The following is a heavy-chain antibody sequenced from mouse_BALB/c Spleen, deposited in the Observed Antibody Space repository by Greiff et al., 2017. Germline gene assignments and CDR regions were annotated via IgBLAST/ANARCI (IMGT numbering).Heavy chain of an antibody. CDR2: ISSGSSTI. V-gene: IGHV5-17*02. J-gene: IGHJ3*01. CDR1: EFTFSRFG. D-gene: IGHD1-1*01. Sequence: EVQLVESGGGLVQPGGSRKLSCAASEFTFSRFGMHWVRQAPEKGLEWVAYISSGSSTIYYADTVKGRFTISRDNPKNTLFLQMTSLRSEDTAMYYCARGLITTEAWFAYWGQGTLGTVSA. CDR3: ARGLITTEAWFAY.